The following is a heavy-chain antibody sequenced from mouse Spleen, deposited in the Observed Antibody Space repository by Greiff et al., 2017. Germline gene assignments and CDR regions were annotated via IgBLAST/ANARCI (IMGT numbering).Heavy chain of an antibody. CDR2: ISGGGSYT. CDR1: GFTFSSYG. D-gene: IGHD1-1*01. Sequence: EVQGVESGGGLVKPGGSLKLSCAASGFTFSSYGMSWVRQTPEKRLEWVATISGGGSYTYYPDSVKGRFTISRDNAKNNLYLQMSSLRSEDTALYYCARGKSGITTVVAPFDYWGQGTTLTVSS. V-gene: IGHV5-9-2*01. J-gene: IGHJ2*01. CDR3: ARGKSGITTVVAPFDY.